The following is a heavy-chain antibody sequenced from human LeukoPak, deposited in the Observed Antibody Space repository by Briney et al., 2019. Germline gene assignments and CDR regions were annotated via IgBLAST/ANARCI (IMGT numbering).Heavy chain of an antibody. CDR1: GFTFSSYD. CDR3: ARGGRTMVRGGYYYYYGMDV. Sequence: GGSLRLSCAASGFTFSSYDMHWVRQATGKGLEWVSAIGTAGDPYYPSSVKGRFTISRESAKNSLYLQMNSLRAGDTAVYYCARGGRTMVRGGYYYYYGMDVWGKGTTVTVSS. CDR2: IGTAGDP. J-gene: IGHJ6*04. D-gene: IGHD3-10*01. V-gene: IGHV3-13*05.